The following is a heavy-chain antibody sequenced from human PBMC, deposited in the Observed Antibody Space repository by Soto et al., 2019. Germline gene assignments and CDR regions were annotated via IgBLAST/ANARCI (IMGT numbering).Heavy chain of an antibody. V-gene: IGHV1-2*02. D-gene: IGHD2-8*01. Sequence: ASVKVSCKASGYTFTGYYIHWVRQAPGQGLEWMGWINPNSGGTNYAQKFQGRVTMTRDTSISTAYMELSRLRSDATAVYYCARGGAGVVLMVFPMQVFYFWGQGTQVTFS. CDR3: ARGGAGVVLMVFPMQVFYF. CDR1: GYTFTGYY. CDR2: INPNSGGT. J-gene: IGHJ4*02.